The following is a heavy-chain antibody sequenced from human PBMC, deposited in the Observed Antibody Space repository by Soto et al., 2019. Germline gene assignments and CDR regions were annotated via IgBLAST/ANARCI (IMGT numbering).Heavy chain of an antibody. J-gene: IGHJ6*02. CDR1: GFSLSTSGMC. V-gene: IGHV2-70*01. Sequence: SGPTLVNPTETLTLTCTFSGFSLSTSGMCVSWIRQPPGKALEWLALIDWDDDKYYSTSLKTRLTISKDTSKNQVVLTMTNMDPVDTATYYCARIIVERTYYYGMDVWGQGTTVTVSS. D-gene: IGHD1-1*01. CDR3: ARIIVERTYYYGMDV. CDR2: IDWDDDK.